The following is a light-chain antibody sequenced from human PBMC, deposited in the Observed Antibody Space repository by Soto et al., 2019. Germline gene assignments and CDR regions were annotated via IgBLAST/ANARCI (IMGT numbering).Light chain of an antibody. CDR1: ESISRF. CDR3: QQTYNIPPFT. Sequence: EILMTQSPTSLSASVGDTVTITCRASESISRFVTWYQHKPGKAPKLLIYAATNLETGVLSRFSGTGSGTDLTLTIASLQAEDFATYYCQQTYNIPPFTFGQGTKLEIK. CDR2: AAT. V-gene: IGKV1-39*01. J-gene: IGKJ2*01.